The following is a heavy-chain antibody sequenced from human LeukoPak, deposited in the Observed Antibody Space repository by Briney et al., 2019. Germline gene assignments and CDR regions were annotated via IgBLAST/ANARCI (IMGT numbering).Heavy chain of an antibody. V-gene: IGHV3-11*01. J-gene: IGHJ6*02. CDR3: AREYDDDYYYYGMDV. D-gene: IGHD3-3*01. CDR2: ISSSGSTI. Sequence: GGSLRLSCAASGFTFSDYYMSWIRQAPGKGLEWVSYISSSGSTIYYADSWKGRFTISRDNAKHSLYLQMNSLRAEDTAVYYCAREYDDDYYYYGMDVWGQGTTVTVSS. CDR1: GFTFSDYY.